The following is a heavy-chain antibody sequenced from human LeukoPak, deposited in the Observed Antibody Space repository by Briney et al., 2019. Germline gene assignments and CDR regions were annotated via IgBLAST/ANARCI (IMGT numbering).Heavy chain of an antibody. Sequence: SETLSLTCTVSGASISTNNYWVWIRQPPGKGLECIGSIHYSGTTYYNPSLKGRVTISVDTSKNQFSLEVRSVTAADTAVYYCAKAGQWVLKRLEWGQGTGVIVSS. V-gene: IGHV4-39*07. CDR2: IHYSGTT. J-gene: IGHJ1*01. D-gene: IGHD6-19*01. CDR1: GASISTNNY. CDR3: AKAGQWVLKRLE.